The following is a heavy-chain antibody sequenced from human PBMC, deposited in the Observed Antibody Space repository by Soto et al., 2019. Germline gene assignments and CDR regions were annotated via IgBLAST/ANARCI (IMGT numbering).Heavy chain of an antibody. V-gene: IGHV4-59*01. CDR3: ARDGGVIGYYYGMDV. CDR1: GGSISSYH. J-gene: IGHJ6*02. Sequence: SETLSLTCTVSGGSISSYHWSWIRQPPGKGLEWIGYIYYSGSTNYNPSLKSRVTISVDTSKSQFSLKLSSVTAADTAVYYCARDGGVIGYYYGMDVWGQGTTVTVSS. CDR2: IYYSGST. D-gene: IGHD3-3*01.